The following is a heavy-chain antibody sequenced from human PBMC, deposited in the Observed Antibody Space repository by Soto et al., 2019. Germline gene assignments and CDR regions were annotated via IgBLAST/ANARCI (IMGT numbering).Heavy chain of an antibody. CDR1: GFTFSSYG. Sequence: QVQLVESGGGVVQPGRSLRLSCAASGFTFSSYGLHWVRQAPGKGLEWAALISYDGGNKYYADSVKGRFTISRDNSKNTLYLQMNSLRPEDTAVYYCAKGTAYSSGWYSIDDWGQGTLVTVSS. CDR2: ISYDGGNK. D-gene: IGHD6-19*01. J-gene: IGHJ4*02. V-gene: IGHV3-30*18. CDR3: AKGTAYSSGWYSIDD.